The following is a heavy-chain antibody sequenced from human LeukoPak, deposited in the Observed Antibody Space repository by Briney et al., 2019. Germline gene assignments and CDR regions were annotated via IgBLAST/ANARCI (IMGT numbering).Heavy chain of an antibody. V-gene: IGHV3-48*03. CDR3: AGSRYPEPQDLDY. J-gene: IGHJ4*02. D-gene: IGHD1-14*01. CDR2: ISSSSNVI. Sequence: GGSLRLSCAASGFTFDIYEMNWVRQAPGKGLKWISFISSSSNVIYYADSVKGRFTISRDNAKNSLYLQMNSLRAEDTAVYYCAGSRYPEPQDLDYWGQGTLVTVSS. CDR1: GFTFDIYE.